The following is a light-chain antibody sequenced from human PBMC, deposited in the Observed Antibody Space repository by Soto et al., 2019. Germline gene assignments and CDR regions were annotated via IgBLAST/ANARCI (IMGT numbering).Light chain of an antibody. J-gene: IGKJ2*01. V-gene: IGKV2-28*01. CDR2: WGS. CDR3: MQALQTPPYT. Sequence: IVMTQSPLSLPVTPGEPASISCRSSQSLLHTNGYNYLDWYLQRPGQSPQLLIYWGSNRASGVPDRFSGSGSGTDFTPKISRVEAEDVGVYYCMQALQTPPYTFGQGTKLEIK. CDR1: QSLLHTNGYNY.